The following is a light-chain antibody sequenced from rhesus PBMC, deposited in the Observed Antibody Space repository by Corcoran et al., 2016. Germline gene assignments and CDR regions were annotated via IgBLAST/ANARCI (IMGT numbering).Light chain of an antibody. CDR1: QGISNY. CDR2: DAS. Sequence: DIQMTQSPSSLSASVGDRVTITCRASQGISNYLSWYHQKPGKAPKLLIYDASTLQSGVPSRFSASGSGTDFTLTISSLQPEDFVTYYCLQYNSDPFTFGPGTKLDIK. CDR3: LQYNSDPFT. J-gene: IGKJ3*01. V-gene: IGKV1-43*02.